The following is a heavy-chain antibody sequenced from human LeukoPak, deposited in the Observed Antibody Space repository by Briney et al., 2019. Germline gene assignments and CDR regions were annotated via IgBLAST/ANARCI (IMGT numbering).Heavy chain of an antibody. CDR3: ARARHSITMIVVVLDY. CDR1: GYTFTGYY. J-gene: IGHJ4*02. D-gene: IGHD3-22*01. Sequence: ASVKVSCKASGYTFTGYYMHWVRQAPGQGLEWMGWINPNSGGTNYAQKFQGRVTMTRHTSISTAYMELSRLRSEDTAVYYCARARHSITMIVVVLDYWGQGTLVTVSS. CDR2: INPNSGGT. V-gene: IGHV1-2*02.